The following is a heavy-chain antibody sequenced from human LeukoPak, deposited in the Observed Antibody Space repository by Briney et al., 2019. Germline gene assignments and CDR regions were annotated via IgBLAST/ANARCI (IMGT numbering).Heavy chain of an antibody. J-gene: IGHJ3*02. CDR3: TRDVGASAPDAFDI. Sequence: GGSLRLSCAASGFTFSTYNMNWVRQAPGKGLEWVSPISSSSYIYYADSVKGRFTISRDNAKNSLYLQMNSLRAEDTDVYYCTRDVGASAPDAFDIWGQGTMVTVSS. CDR2: ISSSSYI. CDR1: GFTFSTYN. V-gene: IGHV3-21*01. D-gene: IGHD1-26*01.